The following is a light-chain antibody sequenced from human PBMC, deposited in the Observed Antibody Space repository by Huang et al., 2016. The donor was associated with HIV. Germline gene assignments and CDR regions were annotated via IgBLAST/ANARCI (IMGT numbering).Light chain of an antibody. J-gene: IGKJ1*01. CDR1: QTVSSN. CDR2: DAS. Sequence: EVVMTQSPATLSVSPGERATLACMASQTVSSNLAWYQQKPGQAPRLIIYDASTRATRGPGRFSGSGSGTEFTLTITSLQSEYFAVYYCQQYNNWPPWTFGQGTKVEIK. CDR3: QQYNNWPPWT. V-gene: IGKV3-15*01.